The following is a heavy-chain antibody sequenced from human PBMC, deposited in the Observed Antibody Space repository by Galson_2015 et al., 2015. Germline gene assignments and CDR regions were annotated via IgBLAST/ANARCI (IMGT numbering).Heavy chain of an antibody. CDR1: GFTFSNYD. D-gene: IGHD4-17*01. Sequence: SLRLSCAASGFTFSNYDFHWVRQVRGEGLEWVSGIGTAGDTNYSGSVKGRFTISRENVKNSLYLQMDNVRAGDTAVYYCAREMLDRDYVGWDFDLWGRGTLVTVSS. CDR3: AREMLDRDYVGWDFDL. J-gene: IGHJ2*01. CDR2: IGTAGDT. V-gene: IGHV3-13*01.